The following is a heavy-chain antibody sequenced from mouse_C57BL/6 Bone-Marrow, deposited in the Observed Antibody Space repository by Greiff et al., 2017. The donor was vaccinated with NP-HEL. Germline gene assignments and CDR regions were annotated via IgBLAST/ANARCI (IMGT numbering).Heavy chain of an antibody. V-gene: IGHV3-6*01. Sequence: EVQLVESGPGLVKPSQSLSLTCSVTGYSITSGYYWNWIRQFPGNKLEWMGYISYDGSNNYNPSLKNRISITRDTSKNQFCLKLNSVTTEDTATYYCAREPYYDYGYAMDYWGQGTSVTVSS. J-gene: IGHJ4*01. CDR1: GYSITSGYY. CDR3: AREPYYDYGYAMDY. D-gene: IGHD2-4*01. CDR2: ISYDGSN.